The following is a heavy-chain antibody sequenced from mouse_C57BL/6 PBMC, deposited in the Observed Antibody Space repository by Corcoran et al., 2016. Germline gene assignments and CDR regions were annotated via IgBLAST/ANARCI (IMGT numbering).Heavy chain of an antibody. CDR3: ATNWALGDWFAY. Sequence: QVQLQQSGAELARPGASVKLSCKASGYTFTSYGISWVKQRTGQGLEWIGEIYPRSGNTYYNEKFKGKATLTADKSSSTAYMELRSLTSEDSAVYFCATNWALGDWFAYWGQGTLVTVSA. V-gene: IGHV1-81*01. CDR2: IYPRSGNT. CDR1: GYTFTSYG. J-gene: IGHJ3*01. D-gene: IGHD4-1*02.